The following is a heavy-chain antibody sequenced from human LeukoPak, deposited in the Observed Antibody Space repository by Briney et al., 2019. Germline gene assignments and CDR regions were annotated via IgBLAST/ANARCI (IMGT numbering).Heavy chain of an antibody. V-gene: IGHV3-23*01. CDR1: GITFSSFA. CDR3: AKETSMQLWNYYYFDY. CDR2: IIGTAGST. Sequence: AGGSLRLSCAVSGITFSSFAMNWVRQAPGKGLEWVSGIIGTAGSTYYADSVKGRFTISRDNSKNTLYLLMSSLRVDDTAVYYCAKETSMQLWNYYYFDYWGQGALVTVSS. D-gene: IGHD3-10*01. J-gene: IGHJ4*02.